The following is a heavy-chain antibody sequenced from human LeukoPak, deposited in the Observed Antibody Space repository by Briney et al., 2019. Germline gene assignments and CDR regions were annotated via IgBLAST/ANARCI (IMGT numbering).Heavy chain of an antibody. CDR2: SRNKANRYTT. V-gene: IGHV3-72*01. D-gene: IGHD3-10*01. J-gene: IGHJ6*03. CDR1: GFNFSNYG. Sequence: PGRSLRLSCAASGFNFSNYGMHWVRQAPGKGLEWVGRSRNKANRYTTTHGESVRGRFTISRDDSENSLYLQLNSLKTEDTGVYYCVRLSRGAMNYHMDVWGKGTTVTISS. CDR3: VRLSRGAMNYHMDV.